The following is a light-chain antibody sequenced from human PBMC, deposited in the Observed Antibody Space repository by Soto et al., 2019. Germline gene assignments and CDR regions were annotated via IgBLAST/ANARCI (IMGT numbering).Light chain of an antibody. CDR2: EVS. CDR1: SNDVGGYKY. CDR3: SSYSSSNILSYV. V-gene: IGLV2-14*01. Sequence: QSALTQPASVSGSPGQSITISCTGTSNDVGGYKYVSWYQQHPGTAPKLMMFEVSNRPSGVSNRFSGSKSGNTASLTISGLQAQDEADYYCSSYSSSNILSYVFGTGSQGHRP. J-gene: IGLJ1*01.